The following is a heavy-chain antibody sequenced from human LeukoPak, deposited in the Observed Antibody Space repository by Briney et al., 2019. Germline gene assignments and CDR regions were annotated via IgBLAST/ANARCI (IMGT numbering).Heavy chain of an antibody. V-gene: IGHV1-18*01. J-gene: IGHJ4*02. Sequence: ASVKVSCKASGYTFTSYGISWVRQAPGQGLGWMVWISAYNGNTNYAQKLQGRVTMTTDTSTSTAYMELRSLRSDDTAVYYCARANWDYYDSSGYDYWGQGTLVTVSS. CDR3: ARANWDYYDSSGYDY. D-gene: IGHD3-22*01. CDR2: ISAYNGNT. CDR1: GYTFTSYG.